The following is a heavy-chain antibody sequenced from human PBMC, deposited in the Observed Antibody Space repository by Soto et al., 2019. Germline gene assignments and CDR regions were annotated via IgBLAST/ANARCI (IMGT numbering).Heavy chain of an antibody. D-gene: IGHD2-15*01. V-gene: IGHV1-2*02. Sequence: GASVKVSCKTSGYTFSAYYVHWARLAPGRGFQWLGWINPSNEITAFSQFFQGRVTMTRDTSTNTVHMELNSLTSDDTAVYYCMRGGWGDSPIDSWGQGNQVTVSS. CDR3: MRGGWGDSPIDS. CDR2: INPSNEIT. CDR1: GYTFSAYY. J-gene: IGHJ4*02.